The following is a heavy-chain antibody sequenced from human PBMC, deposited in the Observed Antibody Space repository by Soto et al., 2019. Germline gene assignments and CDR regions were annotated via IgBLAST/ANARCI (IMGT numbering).Heavy chain of an antibody. J-gene: IGHJ6*02. D-gene: IGHD3-10*01. CDR1: GGSISSSNW. Sequence: QVQLQESGPGLVKPSGTLSLTCAVSGGSISSSNWWSWVRQPPGKGLGWIGEIYHSGSTNYNPSLKSRVTISVDKSKNQFSLKLSSVTAADTAVYYCARGITMVRGVDSYGMDVWGQGTTVTVSS. CDR3: ARGITMVRGVDSYGMDV. V-gene: IGHV4-4*02. CDR2: IYHSGST.